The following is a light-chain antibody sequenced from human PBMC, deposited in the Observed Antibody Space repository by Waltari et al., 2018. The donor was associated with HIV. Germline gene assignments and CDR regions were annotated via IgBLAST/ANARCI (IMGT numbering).Light chain of an antibody. CDR3: QVCDGRIMI. CDR2: QDV. J-gene: IGLJ2*01. V-gene: IGLV3-1*01. CDR1: HLGVGY. Sequence: SYVVSQPPSVSVSPGQTATISCSGDHLGVGYVCWYQQKSGQSPLQIIYQDVKRRSGIPERFSAFNSGNTATLTISGTQGVDEADYFCQVCDGRIMIFGGGTKLTVL.